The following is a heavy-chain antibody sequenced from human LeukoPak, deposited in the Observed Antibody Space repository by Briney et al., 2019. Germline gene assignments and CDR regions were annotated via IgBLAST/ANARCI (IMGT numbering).Heavy chain of an antibody. V-gene: IGHV3-23*01. J-gene: IGHJ6*02. CDR3: ANGIVGAPDYYYYGMDV. CDR1: GFTFSSYA. CDR2: ISGSGGST. D-gene: IGHD1-26*01. Sequence: GASLRLSCAASGFTFSSYAMSWVRQAPGKGLEWVSAISGSGGSTYYADSVKGRFNISRDNSKNTLYLQMNSLRAEDTAVYHCANGIVGAPDYYYYGMDVWGQGTTVTVSS.